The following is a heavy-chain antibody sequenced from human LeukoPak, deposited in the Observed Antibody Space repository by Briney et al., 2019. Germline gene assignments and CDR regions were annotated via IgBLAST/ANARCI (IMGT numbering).Heavy chain of an antibody. V-gene: IGHV1-8*01. J-gene: IGHJ4*02. CDR3: ARGLGWFGEITGDY. Sequence: GASVKVSCKASGYTFTSYDINWVRQATEQGLEWMGWMNPNSGNTGYAQKFQGRVTMTRNTSISTAYMELSSLRSEDTAVYYCARGLGWFGEITGDYWGQGTLVTVSS. CDR1: GYTFTSYD. CDR2: MNPNSGNT. D-gene: IGHD3-10*01.